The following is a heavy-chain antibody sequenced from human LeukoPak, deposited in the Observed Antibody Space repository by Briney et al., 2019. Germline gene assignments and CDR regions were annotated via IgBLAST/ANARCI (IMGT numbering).Heavy chain of an antibody. V-gene: IGHV4-4*02. Sequence: SGTLSLTCAVSGGSISSSNWWSWVRQPPGKGLEWIGEIYHSGSTNYNPSPKSRVTISVDTSKNQFSLKLSSVTAADTAVYYCARDPQRPGNYYYMDVWGKGTTVTVSS. CDR2: IYHSGST. CDR1: GGSISSSNW. CDR3: ARDPQRPGNYYYMDV. D-gene: IGHD1-1*01. J-gene: IGHJ6*03.